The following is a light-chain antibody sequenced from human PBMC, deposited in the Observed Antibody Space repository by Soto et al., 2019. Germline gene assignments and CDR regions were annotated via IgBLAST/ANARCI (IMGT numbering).Light chain of an antibody. CDR2: KAS. J-gene: IGKJ1*01. CDR3: QQYNSLRK. V-gene: IGKV1-5*03. CDR1: QSISSW. Sequence: DIQMTQSPSTLSASVGDRVTITCRASQSISSWLAWYQQKPGKAPKLLIYKASSLESGVPSRFSGSGSGTEFTLTISSLQPDDFATYYCQQYNSLRKFGNGTTVEIK.